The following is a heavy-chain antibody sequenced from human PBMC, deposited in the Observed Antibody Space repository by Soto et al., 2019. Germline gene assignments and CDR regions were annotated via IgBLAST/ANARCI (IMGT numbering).Heavy chain of an antibody. CDR2: ISYDGSNK. CDR1: GFTFSSYA. V-gene: IGHV3-30-3*01. J-gene: IGHJ6*02. Sequence: QVQLVESGGGVVQPGRSLRLSCAASGFTFSSYAMHWVRQAPGKGLEWVAVISYDGSNKYYADSVKGRFTISRDNSKNTLYLQMNSLRADDTAVYYCAIGVTGGGIGYGMDVWGQGTTVTVSS. D-gene: IGHD2-15*01. CDR3: AIGVTGGGIGYGMDV.